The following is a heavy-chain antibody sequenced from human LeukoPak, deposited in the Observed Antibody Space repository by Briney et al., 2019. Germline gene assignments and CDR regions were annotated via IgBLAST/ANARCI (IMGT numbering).Heavy chain of an antibody. Sequence: GGSLRLSCAASGFTFSNAWMSWVRQAPGKGLEWVGRIKSKTDDGTTDYAAPVKGRFTISRDDSKNTLYLQMNSLRAEDTAVYYCARAAHSSSWVFFDYWGQGTLVTVSS. CDR2: IKSKTDDGTT. CDR1: GFTFSNAW. D-gene: IGHD6-13*01. CDR3: ARAAHSSSWVFFDY. V-gene: IGHV3-15*01. J-gene: IGHJ4*02.